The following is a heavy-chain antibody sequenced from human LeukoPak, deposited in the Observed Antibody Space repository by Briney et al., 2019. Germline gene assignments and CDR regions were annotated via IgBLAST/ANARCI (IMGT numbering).Heavy chain of an antibody. V-gene: IGHV3-7*01. Sequence: GGSLRLSRAASGFPFSSYWMTWVRQAPGTGLEWVANIKQDGSESYYLDSVKGRFTVSRDNAKNTLYLQMNSLRAEDTAVYYCARGGHSSGWYWDAFDIWGQGTMVTVSS. J-gene: IGHJ3*02. CDR3: ARGGHSSGWYWDAFDI. CDR1: GFPFSSYW. D-gene: IGHD6-19*01. CDR2: IKQDGSES.